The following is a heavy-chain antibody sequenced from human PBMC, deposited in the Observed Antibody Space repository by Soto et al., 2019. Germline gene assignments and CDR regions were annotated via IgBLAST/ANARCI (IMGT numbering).Heavy chain of an antibody. CDR2: IWDDGSET. CDR1: GFTFSAYG. V-gene: IGHV3-33*01. Sequence: VGSLRLSCVASGFTFSAYGMHWVRQAPGKVLEWVAVIWDDGSETFYAGFVKGRFTISRDNSKNTLYLQMNSLRAEDTALYFCARGDRPDFDYWGQGTLVTVS. D-gene: IGHD6-6*01. J-gene: IGHJ4*02. CDR3: ARGDRPDFDY.